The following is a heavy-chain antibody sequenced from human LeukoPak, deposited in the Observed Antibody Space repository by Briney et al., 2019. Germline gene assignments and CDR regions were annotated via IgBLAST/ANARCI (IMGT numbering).Heavy chain of an antibody. CDR2: IYYSGST. Sequence: SETLSLTCTVSGGSISGHFWSWIRQPPGKGLEYIGFIYYSGSTNYNPSLKSRVTISVDTSKNQFSLKLSSVTAADTAVYYCAREGTTTTVIQTDAFDIWGQGTMVTVSS. J-gene: IGHJ3*02. CDR1: GGSISGHF. D-gene: IGHD4-17*01. V-gene: IGHV4-59*11. CDR3: AREGTTTTVIQTDAFDI.